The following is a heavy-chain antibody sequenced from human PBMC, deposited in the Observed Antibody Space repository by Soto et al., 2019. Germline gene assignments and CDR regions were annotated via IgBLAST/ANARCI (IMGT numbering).Heavy chain of an antibody. CDR3: ARTSPEAQGRLGIFVY. CDR1: GFTFSDYY. J-gene: IGHJ4*02. Sequence: AGGSLRLSCAASGFTFSDYYMSWIRQAPGKGLEWVSYISSSSSYTNYADSVKGRFTISRDNAKNSLYLQMNSLRAEDTAVYYCARTSPEAQGRLGIFVYWGQGTLVTVSS. CDR2: ISSSSSYT. D-gene: IGHD7-27*01. V-gene: IGHV3-11*06.